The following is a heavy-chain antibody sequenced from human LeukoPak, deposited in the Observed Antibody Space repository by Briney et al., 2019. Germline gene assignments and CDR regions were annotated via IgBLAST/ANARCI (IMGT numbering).Heavy chain of an antibody. Sequence: GGSLRLSCAASGFTFSSYAMHWVRQAPGKGLEWVAVISYDGSNKYYADSVKGRFTISRDNSKNTLYLQMNSLRAEDTAVYYCASSYSSSSELFDPWGQGTLVTVSS. CDR2: ISYDGSNK. D-gene: IGHD6-6*01. CDR1: GFTFSSYA. V-gene: IGHV3-30-3*01. J-gene: IGHJ5*02. CDR3: ASSYSSSSELFDP.